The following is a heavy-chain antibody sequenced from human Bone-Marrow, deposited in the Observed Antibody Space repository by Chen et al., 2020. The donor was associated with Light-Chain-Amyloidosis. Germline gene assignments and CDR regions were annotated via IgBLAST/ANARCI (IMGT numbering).Heavy chain of an antibody. CDR3: ARRKDGYNFDY. CDR2: SYPDDSDA. CDR1: GYTFPNYW. D-gene: IGHD5-12*01. V-gene: IGHV5-51*01. Sequence: EVQLEQSGPEVKKPGESLKISCKGSGYTFPNYWIGWVRQMPGKGLEWMGVSYPDDSDASYSPSFEGQVTISADKSITTADLQWRSLKASDTAMYYCARRKDGYNFDYWGQGTLVTVSS. J-gene: IGHJ4*02.